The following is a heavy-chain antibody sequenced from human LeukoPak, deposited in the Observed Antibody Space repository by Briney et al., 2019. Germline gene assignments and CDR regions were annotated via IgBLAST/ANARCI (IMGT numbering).Heavy chain of an antibody. D-gene: IGHD5-12*01. CDR1: GYTFTSYD. V-gene: IGHV1-8*01. CDR2: MNPNSGNT. CDR3: ARVRYSGYDSFGY. J-gene: IGHJ4*02. Sequence: ASVKVSCKASGYTFTSYDINWVRQATGQGLEWMGWMNPNSGNTGYAQKFQGRATMTRNTSISTAYMELSSLRSEDTAVYYCARVRYSGYDSFGYWGQGTLVTVSS.